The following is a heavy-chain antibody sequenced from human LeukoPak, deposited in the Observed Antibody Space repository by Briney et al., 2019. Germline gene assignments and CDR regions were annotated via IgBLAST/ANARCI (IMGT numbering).Heavy chain of an antibody. CDR3: ARDNSINIVRF. CDR1: GYTFTGYY. Sequence: ASVTVSFKASGYTFTGYYMHWVRQAPGQGREGMGWINPNSGGTNYAQKFQGRVTMTTDTSISTAYMELSRLRSDDTAVYYCARDNSINIVRFWGQGTLVTVSS. D-gene: IGHD3-10*01. V-gene: IGHV1-2*02. J-gene: IGHJ4*02. CDR2: INPNSGGT.